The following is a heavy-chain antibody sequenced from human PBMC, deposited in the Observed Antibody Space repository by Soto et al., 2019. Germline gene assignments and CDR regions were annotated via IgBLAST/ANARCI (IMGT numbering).Heavy chain of an antibody. CDR2: IWYDGSNK. D-gene: IGHD5-12*01. CDR3: ARDRGHRGDYHDAFDI. CDR1: GFTFTDYG. Sequence: QVQLVESGGGVVQPGRSLRLSCAASGFTFTDYGMHWVRQAPGKGLEWVALIWYDGSNKDYADSVKGRFTISRDDSKNTLYLQMDTQRVEDTAVYYCARDRGHRGDYHDAFDIWGQGTTVTVSS. J-gene: IGHJ3*02. V-gene: IGHV3-33*01.